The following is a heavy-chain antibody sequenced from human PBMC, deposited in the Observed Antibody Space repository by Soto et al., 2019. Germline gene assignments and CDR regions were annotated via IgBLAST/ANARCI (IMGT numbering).Heavy chain of an antibody. J-gene: IGHJ4*02. CDR3: ARSDDFWSGYNF. CDR2: IYYSGST. Sequence: SETLSLTCTVSGGSVSSGSYYWSWIRQPPGKGLEWIGYIYYSGSTNYNPFLKSRVTISVDTSKNQFSLKLSSVTAADTAVYYCARSDDFWSGYNFWGQGTLVTVSS. D-gene: IGHD3-3*01. CDR1: GGSVSSGSYY. V-gene: IGHV4-61*01.